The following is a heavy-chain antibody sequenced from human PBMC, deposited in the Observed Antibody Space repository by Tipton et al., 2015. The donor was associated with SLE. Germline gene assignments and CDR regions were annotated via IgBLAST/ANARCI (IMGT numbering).Heavy chain of an antibody. V-gene: IGHV3-43D*04. CDR2: ISWDGGST. CDR1: GFNLDDYA. D-gene: IGHD5-12*01. Sequence: SLRLSCEASGFNLDDYAMHWVRQAPGKGLEWVALISWDGGSTHYTDSVKGRFTISRDNSKNTLYMQMNSLSAEDTAVYYCAKDLFQRVATIVGGLDYWGQGTLVTVSS. J-gene: IGHJ4*02. CDR3: AKDLFQRVATIVGGLDY.